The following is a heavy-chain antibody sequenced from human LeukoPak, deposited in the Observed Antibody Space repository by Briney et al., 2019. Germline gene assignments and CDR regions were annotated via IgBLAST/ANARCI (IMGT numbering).Heavy chain of an antibody. CDR2: IISNGEST. V-gene: IGHV3-64*03. CDR1: GFTFRGYA. Sequence: GSLRLSCSASGFTFRGYAMHWVRQAPGKGLEYVSAIISNGESTYYSDSVKDRFTISRDNSKNTLYLQMSSLRPEDTAVYYCVKSASTWYLFDYWGQGTLVTVSS. J-gene: IGHJ4*02. CDR3: VKSASTWYLFDY. D-gene: IGHD6-13*01.